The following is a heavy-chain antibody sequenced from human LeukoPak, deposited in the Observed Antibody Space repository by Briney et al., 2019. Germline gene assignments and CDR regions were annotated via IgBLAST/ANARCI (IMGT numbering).Heavy chain of an antibody. CDR2: IYYSGST. J-gene: IGHJ4*02. D-gene: IGHD3-9*01. CDR1: GGSISSHY. V-gene: IGHV4-59*11. Sequence: PSETLSLTCTVSGGSISSHYWSWIRQPPGKGLEWIGYIYYSGSTNYNPSLKSRVTISVDTSKNQFSLKLSSVTAADTAVYYCARTLRYFDWCFDYWGQGTLVTVSS. CDR3: ARTLRYFDWCFDY.